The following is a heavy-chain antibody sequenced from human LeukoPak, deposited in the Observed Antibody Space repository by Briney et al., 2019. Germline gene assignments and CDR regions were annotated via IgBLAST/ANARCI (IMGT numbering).Heavy chain of an antibody. CDR3: ARGTTVTPPYYYGMDV. D-gene: IGHD4-17*01. V-gene: IGHV3-74*01. CDR2: INSDGSST. Sequence: GGSLRLSCAASGFTFSSYWMHWVRQAPGKGLVWVSRINSDGSSTSYADSVKGRFTISRDNAKNTLYLQMNSLRAEDTAVYYCARGTTVTPPYYYGMDVWGQGTTVTVSS. CDR1: GFTFSSYW. J-gene: IGHJ6*02.